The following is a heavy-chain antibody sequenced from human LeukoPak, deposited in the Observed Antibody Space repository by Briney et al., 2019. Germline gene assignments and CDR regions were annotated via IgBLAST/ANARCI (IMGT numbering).Heavy chain of an antibody. Sequence: ASVKVSCKASGYIFSTYGISWVRQAPGQGLEWMGCISGYNGNTNYAQKLQGRVTMTTDTSTSTAYMELRSLRSDDTAVYYCARDWHSVSSTREIYFDYWGQGTLVTVSS. V-gene: IGHV1-18*01. CDR3: ARDWHSVSSTREIYFDY. D-gene: IGHD5/OR15-5a*01. J-gene: IGHJ4*02. CDR2: ISGYNGNT. CDR1: GYIFSTYG.